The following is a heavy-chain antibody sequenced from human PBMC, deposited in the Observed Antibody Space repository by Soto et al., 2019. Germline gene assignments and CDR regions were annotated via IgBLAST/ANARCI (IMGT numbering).Heavy chain of an antibody. CDR3: ARGHRPPTHCSRATCYGQTSYYMDF. CDR2: IHHSGTT. Sequence: SETLSLTCAVYGGSFSGNYWSWIRQPPGKGLEWIGEIHHSGTTNYNPSLKSRVTISVDPSKNQFSLRLSSVPAADTAVYYCARGHRPPTHCSRATCYGQTSYYMDFWSKGTTVTVSS. CDR1: GGSFSGNY. J-gene: IGHJ6*03. D-gene: IGHD2-2*01. V-gene: IGHV4-34*01.